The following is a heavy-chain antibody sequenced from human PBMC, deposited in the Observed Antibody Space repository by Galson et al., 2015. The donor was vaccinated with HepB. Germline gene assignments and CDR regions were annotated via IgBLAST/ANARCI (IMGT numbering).Heavy chain of an antibody. J-gene: IGHJ4*02. CDR3: ARGSYDSSGWELDY. V-gene: IGHV3-13*05. D-gene: IGHD3-22*01. CDR2: IGTAGDP. Sequence: SLRLSCAASGFTFSSYDMHWVRQATGKGLEWVSAIGTAGDPYYPGSLKGRFTISRENAKNSLYLQMNSLRAGDTAVYYCARGSYDSSGWELDYWGQGTLVTVSS. CDR1: GFTFSSYD.